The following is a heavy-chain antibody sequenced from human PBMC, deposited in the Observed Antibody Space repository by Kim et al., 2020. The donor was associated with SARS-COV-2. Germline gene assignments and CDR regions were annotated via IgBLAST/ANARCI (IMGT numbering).Heavy chain of an antibody. CDR3: TRGSPTMILVVFIH. J-gene: IGHJ4*01. D-gene: IGHD3-22*01. Sequence: YAASVKGRFSISKDESTSTVYLQMSSLKIEDTGVYYCTRGSPTMILVVFIHWGQGTLVTVSS. V-gene: IGHV3-49*02.